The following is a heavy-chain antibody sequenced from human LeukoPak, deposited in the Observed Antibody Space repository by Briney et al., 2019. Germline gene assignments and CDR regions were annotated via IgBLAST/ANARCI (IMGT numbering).Heavy chain of an antibody. V-gene: IGHV1-46*01. Sequence: GASVKVSCKASGYTSTSYYMHWVRQAPGQGLEWMGIINPSGGSTSYAQKFQGRVTMTRDMSTSTVYMELSSLRSEDTAVYYCARDLVNLEPHYSSSPNWFDPWGQGALVTVSS. CDR1: GYTSTSYY. J-gene: IGHJ5*02. D-gene: IGHD6-6*01. CDR2: INPSGGST. CDR3: ARDLVNLEPHYSSSPNWFDP.